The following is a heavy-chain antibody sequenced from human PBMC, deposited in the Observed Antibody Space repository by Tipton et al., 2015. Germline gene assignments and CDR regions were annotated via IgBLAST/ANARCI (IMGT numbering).Heavy chain of an antibody. Sequence: QSGAEVKKPGASVTVSCKASGYTFSSYGISWVRQAPGQGLEWLGWISAHNGNTNYEQKLQGRVTMTTDTSTSTVYMELRSLRSDDTAVYYCARVWLPYVLLWFAESIPGDNYGMDVWGQGTTVTVSS. V-gene: IGHV1-18*01. CDR1: GYTFSSYG. CDR2: ISAHNGNT. D-gene: IGHD3-10*01. CDR3: ARVWLPYVLLWFAESIPGDNYGMDV. J-gene: IGHJ6*02.